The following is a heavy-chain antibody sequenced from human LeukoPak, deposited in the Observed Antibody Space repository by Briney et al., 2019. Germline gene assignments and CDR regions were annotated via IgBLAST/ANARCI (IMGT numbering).Heavy chain of an antibody. J-gene: IGHJ6*02. CDR3: ARCRSDYYDSLGYYYSSYYYYGMDV. D-gene: IGHD3-22*01. CDR1: GDSISSDY. Sequence: PSETLSLTCTVSGDSISSDYWSWIRQPPGKGLEWIGYVYYSGSTNYNPSLKSRVTISVDTSKNQFSLKLSSVTAADTAVYYCARCRSDYYDSLGYYYSSYYYYGMDVWGQGTAVTVSS. CDR2: VYYSGST. V-gene: IGHV4-59*08.